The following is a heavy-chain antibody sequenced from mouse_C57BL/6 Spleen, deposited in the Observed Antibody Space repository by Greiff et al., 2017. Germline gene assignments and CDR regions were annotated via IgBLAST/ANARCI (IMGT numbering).Heavy chain of an antibody. V-gene: IGHV1-69*01. D-gene: IGHD2-1*01. J-gene: IGHJ2*01. CDR3: ASIYYGNYFYFDY. CDR1: GYTFTSYW. Sequence: QVQLQQPGAELVMPGASVKLSCKASGYTFTSYWMHWVKQRPGQGLEWIGAIDPSDSYTNYNQKFKGKSTLTVDKSSSTAYMQLSSLTSEDSAVYYCASIYYGNYFYFDYWGQGTTLTVSS. CDR2: IDPSDSYT.